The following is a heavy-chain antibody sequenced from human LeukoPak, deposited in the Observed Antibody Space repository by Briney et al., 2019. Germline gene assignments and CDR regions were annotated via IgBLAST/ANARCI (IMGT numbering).Heavy chain of an antibody. CDR2: ISFHGANE. J-gene: IGHJ1*01. CDR1: GFNFSAYG. CDR3: AKGRRGSSYVHYFDT. Sequence: PGKSLRLSCTASGFNFSAYGMHWVRQAPGKGLDWVAVISFHGANEYYAVSVKGRFTISRDNSNNTLYLQMNSVRAEDTAVYYCAKGRRGSSYVHYFDTWGQGTLVIVSS. V-gene: IGHV3-30*18. D-gene: IGHD3-22*01.